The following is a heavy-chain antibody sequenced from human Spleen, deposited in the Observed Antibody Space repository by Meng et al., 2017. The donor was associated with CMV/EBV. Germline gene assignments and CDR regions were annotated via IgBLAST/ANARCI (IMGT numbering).Heavy chain of an antibody. CDR1: GYTFFSYY. Sequence: ASVKVSCKASGYTFFSYYVHWVRQAPGQGLEWMGIINPSGGSTTYAQNFQGKVTMTRDTSTSTVYMELSSLRSEDTAVYYCARVSPSYCSSTSCYTGDLDYEVGWFDPWGQGTLVTVSS. V-gene: IGHV1-46*01. D-gene: IGHD2-2*02. CDR3: ARVSPSYCSSTSCYTGDLDYEVGWFDP. J-gene: IGHJ5*02. CDR2: INPSGGST.